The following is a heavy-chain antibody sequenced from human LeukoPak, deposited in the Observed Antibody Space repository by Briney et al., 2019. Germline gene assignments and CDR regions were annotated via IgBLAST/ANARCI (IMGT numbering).Heavy chain of an antibody. J-gene: IGHJ4*02. Sequence: PGGSLRLSCAASGFTFSSYGMHWVRQAPGKGLEWVAFIRYDGSNKYYADSVKGRFTISRDNSKNTLYLQMNSLRAEDTAVYYCAKDTSDWLLYRYFDYWGQGTLVTVSS. D-gene: IGHD3/OR15-3a*01. CDR3: AKDTSDWLLYRYFDY. CDR2: IRYDGSNK. V-gene: IGHV3-30*02. CDR1: GFTFSSYG.